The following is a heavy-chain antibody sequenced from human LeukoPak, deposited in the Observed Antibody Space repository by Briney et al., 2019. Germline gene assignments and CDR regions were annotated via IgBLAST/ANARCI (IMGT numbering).Heavy chain of an antibody. J-gene: IGHJ4*02. CDR1: GGTFSSYA. Sequence: SVTVSCKASGGTFSSYAISWVRQAPGQGLEWMGGIIPIFGTANYAQKFQGRVTITADESTSTAYMELSSLRSEDTAVYYCARGYCSGGSCYWPFDYWGQGTLVTVSS. CDR3: ARGYCSGGSCYWPFDY. D-gene: IGHD2-15*01. CDR2: IIPIFGTA. V-gene: IGHV1-69*13.